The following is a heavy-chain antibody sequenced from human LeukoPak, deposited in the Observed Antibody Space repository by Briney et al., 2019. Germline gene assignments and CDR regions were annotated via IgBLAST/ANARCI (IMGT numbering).Heavy chain of an antibody. CDR2: IRQDGSQK. Sequence: PGGSLRLSCAASGFTFSSYWMSWFRQAPRKGLEGLATIRQDGSQKYYVDSVKGRFTISRDNAKNSLYLQMNSLRAEDTAVYYCARESGSVTSEVDFDYWGQGTLVTVSS. CDR1: GFTFSSYW. D-gene: IGHD4-17*01. CDR3: ARESGSVTSEVDFDY. J-gene: IGHJ4*02. V-gene: IGHV3-7*01.